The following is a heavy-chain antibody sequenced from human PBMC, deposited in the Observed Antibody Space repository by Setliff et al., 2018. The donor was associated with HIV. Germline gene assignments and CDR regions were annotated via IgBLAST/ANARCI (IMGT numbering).Heavy chain of an antibody. CDR3: ASAGPYCGDDCPYNWLTP. CDR1: GGSISSYY. J-gene: IGHJ5*02. V-gene: IGHV4-59*01. D-gene: IGHD2-21*02. CDR2: VHHSGST. Sequence: SETLSLTCTVSGGSISSYYWTWIRQPPGQGLEWIGYVHHSGSTKYDASLRSRVTMSVDTSKNLFSLTLRSVTAADTAVYYCASAGPYCGDDCPYNWLTPWGQGTLVTVSS.